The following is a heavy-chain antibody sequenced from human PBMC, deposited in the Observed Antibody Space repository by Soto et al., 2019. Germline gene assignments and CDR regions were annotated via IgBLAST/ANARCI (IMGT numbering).Heavy chain of an antibody. CDR2: INPSGGST. CDR3: ARDHFEYDFWSGYPHYYYGMDV. Sequence: VASVKVSCKASGYTFTSYYMHWVRQAPGQGLEWMGIINPSGGSTSYAQKFQGRVTMTRDTSTSTVYMELSSLRSEDTAVYYCARDHFEYDFWSGYPHYYYGMDVWSQGTTVTVSS. D-gene: IGHD3-3*01. J-gene: IGHJ6*02. CDR1: GYTFTSYY. V-gene: IGHV1-46*01.